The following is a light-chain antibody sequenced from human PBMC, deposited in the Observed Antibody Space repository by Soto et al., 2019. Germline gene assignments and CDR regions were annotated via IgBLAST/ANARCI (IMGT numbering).Light chain of an antibody. Sequence: EIVLSQSPGTLSFSPGERATLSCRASQSVSSDFLAWYQQKPGQAPRLLIYGASSRATGIPGRFSGSGSGTDFTLTINRLEPEDFAVYYCQQYGSSPYTFGRGTKLEIK. V-gene: IGKV3-20*01. J-gene: IGKJ2*01. CDR3: QQYGSSPYT. CDR2: GAS. CDR1: QSVSSDF.